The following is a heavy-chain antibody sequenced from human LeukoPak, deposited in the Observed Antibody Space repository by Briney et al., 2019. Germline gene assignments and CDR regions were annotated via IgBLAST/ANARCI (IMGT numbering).Heavy chain of an antibody. V-gene: IGHV4-59*01. Sequence: PSETLSLTCTVSGGSINDYYWNWIRQPPGKGLEWIGYIYYSGSTNYNPSLKSRVTISVDTSKTRFSLRLSSVTAADTAVYYCARGYYDSGTYSGYFQHWGRGALVTVSS. CDR3: ARGYYDSGTYSGYFQH. CDR2: IYYSGST. CDR1: GGSINDYY. J-gene: IGHJ1*01. D-gene: IGHD3-10*01.